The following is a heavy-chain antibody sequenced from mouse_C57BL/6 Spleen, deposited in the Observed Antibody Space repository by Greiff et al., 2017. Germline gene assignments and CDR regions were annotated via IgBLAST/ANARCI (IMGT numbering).Heavy chain of an antibody. CDR3: ARPYYDSYYFDY. D-gene: IGHD2-4*01. Sequence: VQLQQPGAELVRPGTSVKLSCKASGYTFTSYWMHWVKQRPGQGLEWIGVIDPSDSYTNYNQKFKGKATLTVDTSSSTAYMQLSSLTSEDSAVYYCARPYYDSYYFDYWGQGTTLTVSS. CDR2: IDPSDSYT. V-gene: IGHV1-59*01. J-gene: IGHJ2*01. CDR1: GYTFTSYW.